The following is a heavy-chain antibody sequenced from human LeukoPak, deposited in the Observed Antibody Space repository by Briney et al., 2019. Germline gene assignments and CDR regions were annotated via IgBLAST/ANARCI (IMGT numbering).Heavy chain of an antibody. J-gene: IGHJ5*02. CDR2: IYHRGNI. CDR1: GGSISGSVW. D-gene: IGHD3-16*01. V-gene: IGHV4-4*02. CDR3: AGQGGFYLDH. Sequence: SETLSLTCAVSGGSISGSVWWSWVRQPPGKGLEWIGEIYHRGNINYNPSLKSRVTISLDKSQNHFFLNLNSVTAADTAVYYCAGQGGFYLDHWGQGILVTVSS.